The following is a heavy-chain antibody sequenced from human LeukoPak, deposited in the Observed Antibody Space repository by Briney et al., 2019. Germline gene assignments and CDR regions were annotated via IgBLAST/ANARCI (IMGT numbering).Heavy chain of an antibody. J-gene: IGHJ5*02. Sequence: ASVKVSCKASGYTFTGYYMHWVRQAPGQGLEWMGWINPNSGGTNYAQKFQGRVTMTRNTSISTAYMELSSLRSEDTAVYYCARKRSGEPLWFGELFWFDPWGQGTLVTVSS. CDR1: GYTFTGYY. D-gene: IGHD3-10*01. CDR2: INPNSGGT. V-gene: IGHV1-2*02. CDR3: ARKRSGEPLWFGELFWFDP.